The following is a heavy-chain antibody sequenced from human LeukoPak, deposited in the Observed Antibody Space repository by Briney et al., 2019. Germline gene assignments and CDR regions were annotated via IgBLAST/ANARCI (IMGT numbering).Heavy chain of an antibody. CDR1: GFTFSSSS. CDR2: ISTSGGTI. D-gene: IGHD2-21*01. Sequence: GGSLRLSCAASGFTFSSSSMNWVRQAPEKGLEWVSYISTSGGTIYYADSVKGRFTISRDNAKNSLYLQMDSLRAEDTAVYYCASHIPFDCWGQGTLVTVSS. CDR3: ASHIPFDC. V-gene: IGHV3-48*01. J-gene: IGHJ4*02.